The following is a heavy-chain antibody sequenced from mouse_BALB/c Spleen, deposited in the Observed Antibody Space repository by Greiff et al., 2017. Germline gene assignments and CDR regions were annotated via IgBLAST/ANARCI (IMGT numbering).Heavy chain of an antibody. CDR1: GFTFSSFG. D-gene: IGHD1-2*01. J-gene: IGHJ2*01. V-gene: IGHV5-17*02. CDR2: ISSGSSTI. Sequence: EVKVVESGGGLVQPGGSRKLSCAASGFTFSSFGMHWVRQAPEKGLEWVAYISSGSSTIYYADTVKGRFTISRDNPKNTLFLQMTSLRSEDTAMYYCARSPTTAYYFDYWGQGTTLTVSS. CDR3: ARSPTTAYYFDY.